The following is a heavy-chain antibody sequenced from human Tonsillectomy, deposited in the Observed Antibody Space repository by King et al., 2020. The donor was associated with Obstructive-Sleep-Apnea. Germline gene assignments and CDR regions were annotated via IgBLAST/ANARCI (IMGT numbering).Heavy chain of an antibody. Sequence: VQLVESGGGVVQPGRALRLSGVASGFTFRDYGMHWVRQAPGKGLEWLAMRYYDGRNKDYADSVKGRYTISRDNSKNTLYLQMNSLRVEDTALYFCVGYYFDYWGQGTLVTVSS. CDR1: GFTFRDYG. CDR2: RYYDGRNK. V-gene: IGHV3-33*03. D-gene: IGHD6-25*01. CDR3: VGYYFDY. J-gene: IGHJ4*02.